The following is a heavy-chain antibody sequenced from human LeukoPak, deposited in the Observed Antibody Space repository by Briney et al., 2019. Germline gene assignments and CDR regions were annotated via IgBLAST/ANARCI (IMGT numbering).Heavy chain of an antibody. D-gene: IGHD6-6*01. V-gene: IGHV3-23*01. Sequence: PGGSLGLSCAASGFTFSSYAMSWVRQAPGKGLEWVSAISGSGGSTYYADSVKGRFTISRDNSKNTLYLQMNSLRAEDTAVYYCAKTPRRDPYYFDYWGQGTLVTVSS. CDR3: AKTPRRDPYYFDY. CDR2: ISGSGGST. CDR1: GFTFSSYA. J-gene: IGHJ4*02.